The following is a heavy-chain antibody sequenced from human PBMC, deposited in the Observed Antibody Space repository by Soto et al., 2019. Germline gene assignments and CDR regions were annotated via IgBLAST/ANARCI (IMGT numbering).Heavy chain of an antibody. CDR1: GGSFSGYY. D-gene: IGHD2-2*01. J-gene: IGHJ4*02. CDR3: AKYRRTEVEGFTLDY. V-gene: IGHV4-34*01. Sequence: SETLSLTCAVYGGSFSGYYWSWIRQPPGKGLEWIGEINHGGSTNYNPSLKSRVTISVDTSKNQFSLKLSSVTAADTAVYYCAKYRRTEVEGFTLDYWGRGTLVTVSS. CDR2: INHGGST.